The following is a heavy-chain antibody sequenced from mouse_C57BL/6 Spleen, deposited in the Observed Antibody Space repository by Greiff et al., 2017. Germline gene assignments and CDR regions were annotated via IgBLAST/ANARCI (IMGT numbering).Heavy chain of an antibody. J-gene: IGHJ3*01. CDR1: GFNIKDDY. CDR2: IDPENGDT. V-gene: IGHV14-4*01. Sequence: EVQLQQSGAELVRPGASVKLSCTASGFNIKDDYMHWVKQRPEQGLEWIGWIDPENGDTEYASKFQGQATLTADTPSNPPYLQLSSLTYEDTAVCFCTPIWFAYWGQGTLVTVSA. CDR3: TPIWFAY.